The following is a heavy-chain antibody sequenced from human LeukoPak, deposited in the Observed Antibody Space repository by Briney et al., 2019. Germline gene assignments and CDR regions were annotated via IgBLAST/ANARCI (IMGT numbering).Heavy chain of an antibody. J-gene: IGHJ5*02. CDR3: ARVFCVHGVCYTGDWFDP. V-gene: IGHV1-8*01. CDR1: GCTFTTYD. CDR2: MNPNSGNK. D-gene: IGHD2-8*01. Sequence: SVKVSCKASGCTFTTYDINWVRQAPGQGLEWIGWMNPNSGNKGYAQKFQGRVTMTRNTSISTAYMELSSLRSEDTAVYYCARVFCVHGVCYTGDWFDPWGQGTLVTVSS.